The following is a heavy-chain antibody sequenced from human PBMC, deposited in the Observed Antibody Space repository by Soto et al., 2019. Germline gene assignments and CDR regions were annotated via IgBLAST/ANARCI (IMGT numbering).Heavy chain of an antibody. CDR2: IYHSGST. CDR1: GYSISSGYY. J-gene: IGHJ4*02. Sequence: SETLSLTCAVSGYSISSGYYWGWIRQPPGKGLEWIGSIYHSGSTYYNPSLKSRVTISVDTSKNQFSLKLSSVTAADTAVYYCARGADCGGDCYQDYWGQGTLVTVSS. D-gene: IGHD2-21*02. CDR3: ARGADCGGDCYQDY. V-gene: IGHV4-38-2*01.